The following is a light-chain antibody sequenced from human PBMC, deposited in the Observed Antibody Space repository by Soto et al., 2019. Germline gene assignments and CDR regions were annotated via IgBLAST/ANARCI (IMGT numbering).Light chain of an antibody. Sequence: DSQMTQSPSTLSASVGDRVNITCRASQRISGWLAWYQQKPGKAPKLLIYKASTLDSGVPSRFRGSGSGTKFTRAISSLKPDDVATYCCQQYKKYGSWTFGHGTRVEIK. CDR1: QRISGW. CDR2: KAS. V-gene: IGKV1-5*03. CDR3: QQYKKYGSWT. J-gene: IGKJ1*01.